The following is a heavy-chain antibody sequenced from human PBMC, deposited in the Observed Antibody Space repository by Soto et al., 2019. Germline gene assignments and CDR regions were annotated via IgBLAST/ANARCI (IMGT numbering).Heavy chain of an antibody. D-gene: IGHD3-10*01. V-gene: IGHV4-34*01. J-gene: IGHJ4*02. CDR1: GGSFSGYY. Sequence: SETLSLTCAVYGGSFSGYYWSWIRQPPGKGLEWIGEINHSGSTNYNPSLKSRVTISVDTSKNQFSLKLSSVTAADTAVYYCARAGRGGAIFGPADYWGQGTLVTVSS. CDR3: ARAGRGGAIFGPADY. CDR2: INHSGST.